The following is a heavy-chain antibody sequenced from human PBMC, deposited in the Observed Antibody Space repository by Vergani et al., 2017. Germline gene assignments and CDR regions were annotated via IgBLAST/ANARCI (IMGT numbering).Heavy chain of an antibody. CDR1: GGSITSSSYY. J-gene: IGHJ4*02. V-gene: IGHV4-39*01. Sequence: QLHLQESGPGLVKPSETLSLTCTVSGGSITSSSYYWGWIRQPPGKGLEWIGNIYHSGGAYYNPSLKGRVTISVDTSKNQFSLEVNSVTAADPAIYFCARTESFILRYFHWALWGQGTLVTVSS. CDR2: IYHSGGA. CDR3: ARTESFILRYFHWAL. D-gene: IGHD3-9*01.